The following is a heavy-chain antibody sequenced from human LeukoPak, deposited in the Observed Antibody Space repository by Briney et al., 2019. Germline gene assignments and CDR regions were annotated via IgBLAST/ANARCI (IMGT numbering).Heavy chain of an antibody. CDR2: IIPIFVTA. CDR1: GRTLSSYA. V-gene: IGHV1-69*13. Sequence: SVKLPCKSCGRTLSSYAISWVRLAPGQGLEWMGGIIPIFVTAIYAQKFEGRVTITADESTSTAYMELSSLRSEDTAVYYCARAPYSSGGSTNYYYYYYMDVWGKGTTVTVSS. J-gene: IGHJ6*03. CDR3: ARAPYSSGGSTNYYYYYYMDV. D-gene: IGHD6-19*01.